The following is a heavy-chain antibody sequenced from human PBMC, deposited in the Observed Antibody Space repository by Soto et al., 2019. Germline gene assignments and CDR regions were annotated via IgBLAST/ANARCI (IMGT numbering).Heavy chain of an antibody. J-gene: IGHJ4*02. D-gene: IGHD6-19*01. CDR2: ISGSGGST. CDR3: AKSSSGWYSLTDY. V-gene: IGHV3-23*01. Sequence: ESGGGLVQPGGSLRLSCAASGFTFSTCAMSWVRQAPGKGLEWVSAISGSGGSTYYADSVKGRFTISRDTSKSTLYLQMNSLRAEDTAVYYCAKSSSGWYSLTDYWGQGTLVTVSS. CDR1: GFTFSTCA.